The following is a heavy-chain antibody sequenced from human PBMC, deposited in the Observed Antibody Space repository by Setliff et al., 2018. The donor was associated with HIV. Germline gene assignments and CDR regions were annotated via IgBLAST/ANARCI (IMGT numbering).Heavy chain of an antibody. J-gene: IGHJ4*02. CDR3: ASARIPTGGVSTSLDF. V-gene: IGHV3-7*01. Sequence: GGSLRLSCAASGFTFNIYYLSWVRQAPGKGLEWVGKINQDESEQFYVDSVKGRCTISRDNSKSTLYLQLSSLRPEDTAVYYCASARIPTGGVSTSLDFWGLGTLVTVSS. CDR2: INQDESEQ. CDR1: GFTFNIYY. D-gene: IGHD2-15*01.